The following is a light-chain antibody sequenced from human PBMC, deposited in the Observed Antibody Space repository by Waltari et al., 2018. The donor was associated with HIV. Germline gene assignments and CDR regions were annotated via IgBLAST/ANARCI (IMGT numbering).Light chain of an antibody. CDR2: SGT. CDR1: QGLLYSNGYDY. J-gene: IGKJ2*01. CDR3: MRALQNPYT. V-gene: IGKV2-28*01. Sequence: DIVMTQSPLSLPVTPGEPASISCRSSQGLLYSNGYDYLDWYLQTAGQSPQLLFYSGTQRACRVPDRFSASGSGADFTLNSSRVEAEDVGVYYCMRALQNPYTFGQGTKLEIK.